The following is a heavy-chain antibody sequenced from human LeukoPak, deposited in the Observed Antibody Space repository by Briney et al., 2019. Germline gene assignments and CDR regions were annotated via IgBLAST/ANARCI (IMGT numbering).Heavy chain of an antibody. J-gene: IGHJ6*03. D-gene: IGHD2-2*01. CDR1: GGTFSSYA. CDR3: ARGVVVVPAAVGGGYCYYYYMDV. V-gene: IGHV1-69*13. Sequence: SVKDSCKASGGTFSSYAISRVRQAPGQGLEWMGGIIPIFGTANYAQKFQGRVTITADESTSTAYMELSSLRSEDTAVYYCARGVVVVPAAVGGGYCYYYYMDVWGKGTTVTVSS. CDR2: IIPIFGTA.